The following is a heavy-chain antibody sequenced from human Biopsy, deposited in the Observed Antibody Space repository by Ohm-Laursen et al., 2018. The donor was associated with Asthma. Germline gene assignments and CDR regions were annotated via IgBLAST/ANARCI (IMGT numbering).Heavy chain of an antibody. D-gene: IGHD4-23*01. J-gene: IGHJ6*02. V-gene: IGHV4-30-4*01. CDR3: ARVVSCGDIYFGIDV. CDR2: VFCSGST. Sequence: TLSLTCRVSGGYTGSSDHHWAWIRQAPGKGLEWIGFVFCSGSTHYSRSLERRVSISIDTATNEFSMKLWSVTPADTAVYYCARVVSCGDIYFGIDVWGPGNPVVVS. CDR1: GGYTGSSDHH.